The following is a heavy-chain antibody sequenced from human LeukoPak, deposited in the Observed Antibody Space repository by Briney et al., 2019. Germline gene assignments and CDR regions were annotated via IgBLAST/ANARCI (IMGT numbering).Heavy chain of an antibody. V-gene: IGHV1-69*13. CDR2: IIPIFGTA. J-gene: IGHJ3*02. CDR1: GGTFSSYA. Sequence: SVKVSCKASGGTFSSYAISWVRQAPGQGLEWMGGIIPIFGTANYAQKFQGRVTITADESTSTAYMELSSLRSEDTAVYYCARSYSHYYGSGSYYNYAFDIWGQGTMVTVSS. CDR3: ARSYSHYYGSGSYYNYAFDI. D-gene: IGHD3-10*01.